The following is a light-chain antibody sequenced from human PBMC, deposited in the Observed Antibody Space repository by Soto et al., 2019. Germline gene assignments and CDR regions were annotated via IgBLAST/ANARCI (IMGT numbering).Light chain of an antibody. V-gene: IGKV3-15*01. CDR3: QQYNNGRT. Sequence: EIVMTQSPATLSVSPGERATLSCRASQSVGSNLAWYQQKPGQAPRLLIYGASTRATGFPARFSGSGSGTEFSLTIGGLQSEDFAVYYCQQYNNGRTFGQGNRV. J-gene: IGKJ1*01. CDR1: QSVGSN. CDR2: GAS.